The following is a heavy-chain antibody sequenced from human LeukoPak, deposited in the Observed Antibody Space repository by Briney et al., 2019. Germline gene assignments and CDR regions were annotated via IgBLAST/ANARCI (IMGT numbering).Heavy chain of an antibody. Sequence: SETLSLTCTVSGGSISSITYYWGWIRQPPGKGLEWIGIIYYRGSTYYNPSLKSRVTISVDTSKNQFSLKLSSVTAADTAVYYCARVRAAIDYWGQGTLVTVSS. CDR1: GGSISSITYY. CDR3: ARVRAAIDY. V-gene: IGHV4-39*07. CDR2: IYYRGST. D-gene: IGHD2-2*01. J-gene: IGHJ4*02.